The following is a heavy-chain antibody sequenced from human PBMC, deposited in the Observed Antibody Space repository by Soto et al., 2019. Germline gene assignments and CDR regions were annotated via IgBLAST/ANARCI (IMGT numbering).Heavy chain of an antibody. V-gene: IGHV3-23*01. CDR1: GFTFSSYA. J-gene: IGHJ6*02. Sequence: GGSLRLSCAASGFTFSSYAMSWVRQAPGKGLEWVSAISGSGGSTYYADSVKGRFTISRDNSKNTLYLQMNSLRAEDTAVYYCAKEEYSSSWYQYYYYGMDVWGQGTTVTVSS. CDR2: ISGSGGST. CDR3: AKEEYSSSWYQYYYYGMDV. D-gene: IGHD6-13*01.